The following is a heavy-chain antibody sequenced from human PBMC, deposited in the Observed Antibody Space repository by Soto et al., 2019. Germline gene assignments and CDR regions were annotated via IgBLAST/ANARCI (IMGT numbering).Heavy chain of an antibody. CDR1: EFTFSSHT. D-gene: IGHD5-12*01. V-gene: IGHV3-21*01. CDR3: ARDYGAYGRLDY. CDR2: ISSSGAYI. Sequence: EVQLVESGGGQVKPGGSLRLSCAASEFTFSSHTMNWVRQAPGKGLEWVSSISSSGAYIYYADSVRGRFTISRDNAENSLYLQMSRLRAEDTGVYYCARDYGAYGRLDYWGQGTLVTVSS. J-gene: IGHJ4*02.